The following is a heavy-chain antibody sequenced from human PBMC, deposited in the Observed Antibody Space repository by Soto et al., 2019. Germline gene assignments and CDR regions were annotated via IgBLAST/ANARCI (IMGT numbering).Heavy chain of an antibody. V-gene: IGHV4-61*01. J-gene: IGHJ4*02. CDR3: LKDIAPGGLDY. CDR1: GASVSSGSYY. D-gene: IGHD2-15*01. CDR2: IYYNGIP. Sequence: SETLSLTCTVSGASVSSGSYYWTWNRQPPGKGLEGIGYIYYNGIPNYNSSLKSRVTMSVDTPKNQFSLKLNSLRAEDTALYYCLKDIAPGGLDYWGQGALVTVSS.